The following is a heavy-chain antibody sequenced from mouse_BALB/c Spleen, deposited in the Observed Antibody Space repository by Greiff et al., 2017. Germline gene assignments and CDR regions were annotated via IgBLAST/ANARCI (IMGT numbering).Heavy chain of an antibody. CDR3: ARDSPAWFAY. Sequence: EVMLVESGGGLVQPGGSLRLSCATSGFTFTDYYMSWVRQPPGKALEWLGFIRNKANGYTTEHSASVKGRFTISRDNSQSILYLQMNTLRAEDSATYYCARDSPAWFAYWGQGTLVTVSA. CDR2: IRNKANGYTT. V-gene: IGHV7-3*02. J-gene: IGHJ3*01. CDR1: GFTFTDYY.